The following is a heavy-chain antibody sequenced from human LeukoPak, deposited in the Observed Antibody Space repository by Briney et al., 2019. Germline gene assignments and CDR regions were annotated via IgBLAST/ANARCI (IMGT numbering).Heavy chain of an antibody. CDR3: AKDFTFYYYGMDV. CDR1: GFTFSTYG. J-gene: IGHJ6*02. D-gene: IGHD4-23*01. V-gene: IGHV3-30*18. Sequence: PGRSLRLSCAASGFTFSTYGMHWVRQAPGKGLEWVALISYDGSNKYYADSVKGRFTISRDISKNTLYLQMNSLRAEDTAVYYCAKDFTFYYYGMDVWGQGTPVTVSS. CDR2: ISYDGSNK.